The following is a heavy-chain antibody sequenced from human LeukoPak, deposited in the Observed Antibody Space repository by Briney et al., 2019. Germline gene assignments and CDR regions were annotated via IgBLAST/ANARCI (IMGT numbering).Heavy chain of an antibody. Sequence: PSETLSLTCTVSGGSISGYYWSWIRQHPGKGLEWIGYIYYSGSTYYNPSLKSRVTISVDTSKNQFSLKLSSVTAADTAVYYCARDGGDSSSWSWDYWGQGTLVTVSS. D-gene: IGHD6-13*01. V-gene: IGHV4-31*03. CDR2: IYYSGST. CDR1: GGSISGYY. CDR3: ARDGGDSSSWSWDY. J-gene: IGHJ4*02.